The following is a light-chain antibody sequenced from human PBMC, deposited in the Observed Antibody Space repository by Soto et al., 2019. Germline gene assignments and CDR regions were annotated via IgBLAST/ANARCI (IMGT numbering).Light chain of an antibody. J-gene: IGLJ2*01. CDR1: SSNIGSNT. V-gene: IGLV1-44*01. CDR2: SNN. CDR3: AAWDDSLNAVV. Sequence: QAVVTQPPSASGTPRQRVTISCSGSSSNIGSNTVNWYQQLPGTAPKLLIYSNNQRPSGVPDRFSGSKSGTSASLAISGLQSEDEADYYCAAWDDSLNAVVFGGGTQVTVL.